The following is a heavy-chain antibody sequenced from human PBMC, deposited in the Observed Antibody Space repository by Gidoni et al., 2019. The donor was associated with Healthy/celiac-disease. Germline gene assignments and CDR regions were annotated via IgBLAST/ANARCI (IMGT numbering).Heavy chain of an antibody. D-gene: IGHD4-4*01. CDR1: GYTFTSYA. V-gene: IGHV1-3*01. CDR3: ARFGTPVTGRYYYYYYGMDV. J-gene: IGHJ6*02. Sequence: QVQLVQSGAEVKKPGASVKVSCKASGYTFTSYAMHWVRQAPGQRLEWMGWINAGNGNTKYSQKFQGRVTITRDTSASTAYMELSSLRSEDTAVYYCARFGTPVTGRYYYYYYGMDVWGQGTTVTVSS. CDR2: INAGNGNT.